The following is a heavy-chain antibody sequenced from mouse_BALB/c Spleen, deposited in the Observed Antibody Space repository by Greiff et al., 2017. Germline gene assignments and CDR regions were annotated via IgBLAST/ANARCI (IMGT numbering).Heavy chain of an antibody. J-gene: IGHJ3*01. CDR1: GYTFTSYW. CDR2: INPSNGRT. V-gene: IGHV1S81*02. Sequence: QVQLQQSGAELVKPGASVKLSCKASGYTFTSYWMHWVKQRPGQGLEWIGEINPSNGRTNYNEKFKSKATLTVDKSSSTAYMQLSSLTSEDSAVYYCARDDYDDPAWFAYWGQGTLVTVSA. CDR3: ARDDYDDPAWFAY. D-gene: IGHD2-4*01.